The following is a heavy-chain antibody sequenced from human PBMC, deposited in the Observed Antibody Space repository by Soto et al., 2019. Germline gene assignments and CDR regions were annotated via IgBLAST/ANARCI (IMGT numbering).Heavy chain of an antibody. D-gene: IGHD3-10*01. Sequence: PSETLSLTCAVCGGSISSSNWWSWVRQPQGRGREWMGEIYHRGSTNNNPSLKSRVPIPVDTTKNHFPQKRSPVTAPGPAVKQGARGVLLWFGESNTYYFDYWGQGTLVTVSS. CDR3: ARGVLLWFGESNTYYFDY. J-gene: IGHJ4*02. CDR2: IYHRGST. CDR1: GGSISSSNW. V-gene: IGHV4-4*02.